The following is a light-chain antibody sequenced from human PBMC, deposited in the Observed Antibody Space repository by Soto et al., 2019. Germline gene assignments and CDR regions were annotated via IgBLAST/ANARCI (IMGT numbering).Light chain of an antibody. CDR3: QQYNSYSGT. Sequence: DIQMTPPPSTLSARVGDRVTITCRASQTINNLMAWYQQKPGQAPKLLIYKASNLETGVPSRFSGSGSGTEFTLTISSLQPDDFATYYCQQYNSYSGTFGQGTKVDIK. CDR2: KAS. J-gene: IGKJ1*01. V-gene: IGKV1-5*03. CDR1: QTINNL.